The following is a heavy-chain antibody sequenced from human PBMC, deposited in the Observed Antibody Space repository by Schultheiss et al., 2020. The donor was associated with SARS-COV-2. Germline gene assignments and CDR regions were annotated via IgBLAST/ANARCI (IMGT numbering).Heavy chain of an antibody. CDR2: ISGSGGST. Sequence: GGSLRLSCAASGFTFSSYWMHWVRQAPGKGLVWVSAISGSGGSTYYADSVKGRFTISRDNSKNTLYLQMNSLRAEDTAVYYCAKDRPGITGTHEEDFDYWGQGTLVTVSS. CDR3: AKDRPGITGTHEEDFDY. CDR1: GFTFSSYW. J-gene: IGHJ4*02. V-gene: IGHV3-23*01. D-gene: IGHD1-7*01.